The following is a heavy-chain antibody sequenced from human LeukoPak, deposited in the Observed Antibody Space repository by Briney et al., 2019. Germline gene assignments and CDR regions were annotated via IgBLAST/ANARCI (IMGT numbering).Heavy chain of an antibody. CDR2: INHSGST. J-gene: IGHJ4*02. Sequence: PSETLSLTCTVSGGSISGYYWSWIRQPPGKGLEWIGEINHSGSTNYNPSLKSRVTISVDTSKNQFSLKLSSVTAADTAVYYCARARYCSSTSCYTKIDYWGQGTLVTVSS. D-gene: IGHD2-2*02. CDR3: ARARYCSSTSCYTKIDY. CDR1: GGSISGYY. V-gene: IGHV4-34*01.